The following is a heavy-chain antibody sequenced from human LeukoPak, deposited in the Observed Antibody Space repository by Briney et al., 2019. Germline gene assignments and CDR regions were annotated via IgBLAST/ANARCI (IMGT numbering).Heavy chain of an antibody. Sequence: SETLSLTCTVSGGSISSSSYYWGWIRQPPGKGLEWIGSIYYSGSTYYNPSLKSRVTISVDTSKNQFSLKLSSVTAADTAVYYCASNSNYYCYGMDVWGQGTTVTVSS. D-gene: IGHD4-11*01. CDR3: ASNSNYYCYGMDV. CDR1: GGSISSSSYY. CDR2: IYYSGST. J-gene: IGHJ6*02. V-gene: IGHV4-39*01.